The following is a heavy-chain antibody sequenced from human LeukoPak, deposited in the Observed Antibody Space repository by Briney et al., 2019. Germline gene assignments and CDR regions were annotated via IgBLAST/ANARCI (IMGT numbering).Heavy chain of an antibody. Sequence: PGRSLRLSCAASGFTFSSYGMHWVRQAPGKGLEWVAVISYDGSNKYYADSVKGRFTISRDNSMNTLYLQMNSLRAEDTAVYYCVGGYYFDYWGQGTLVTVSS. J-gene: IGHJ4*02. CDR3: VGGYYFDY. CDR1: GFTFSSYG. V-gene: IGHV3-30*03. D-gene: IGHD4-23*01. CDR2: ISYDGSNK.